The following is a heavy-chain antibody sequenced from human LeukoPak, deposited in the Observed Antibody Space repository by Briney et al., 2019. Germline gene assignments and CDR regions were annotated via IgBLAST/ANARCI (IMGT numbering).Heavy chain of an antibody. J-gene: IGHJ1*01. CDR1: GFIFSDYW. D-gene: IGHD5-18*01. V-gene: IGHV3-7*05. Sequence: TGGSLRLSCAASGFIFSDYWMSWVRQAPGKGLEWVANIKHDGSEKYYVDSVKGRFTISRDNAKNSLYLQLNSLRAEDTAVYYCARHTAWGQGTLVTASS. CDR2: IKHDGSEK. CDR3: ARHTA.